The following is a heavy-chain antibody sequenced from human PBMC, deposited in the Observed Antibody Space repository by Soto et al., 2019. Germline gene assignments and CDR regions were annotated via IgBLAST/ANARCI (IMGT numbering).Heavy chain of an antibody. CDR3: TRPPYDFWSGYYYGMDV. CDR2: IRSKADSYAT. Sequence: PGGSLRLSCAASGVTFSGSAMHWVRQASGKGLEWVGRIRSKADSYATAYAASVKGRFTISRDDSKNTAYLQMYSLKTEDTAVYYCTRPPYDFWSGYYYGMDVWGQGTTVTVSS. V-gene: IGHV3-73*01. CDR1: GVTFSGSA. J-gene: IGHJ6*02. D-gene: IGHD3-3*01.